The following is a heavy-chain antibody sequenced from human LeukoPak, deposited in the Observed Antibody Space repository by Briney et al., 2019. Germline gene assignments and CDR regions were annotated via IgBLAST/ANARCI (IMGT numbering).Heavy chain of an antibody. D-gene: IGHD2-2*01. CDR3: ARSPPYQLLLDP. V-gene: IGHV1-18*01. Sequence: SVKVSCKASGYTFTRYGISWVRQAPGQGLEWMGWISAYNGNTNYAQKLQGRVTMTTDTSTSTAYMELRSLRSDDTAVYYCARSPPYQLLLDPWGQGTLVTVSS. CDR1: GYTFTRYG. CDR2: ISAYNGNT. J-gene: IGHJ5*02.